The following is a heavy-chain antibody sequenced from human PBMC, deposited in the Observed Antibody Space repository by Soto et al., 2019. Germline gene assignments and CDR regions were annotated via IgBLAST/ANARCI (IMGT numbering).Heavy chain of an antibody. D-gene: IGHD3-10*01. CDR1: GYTGTSYG. Sequence: QVQLVQSGAEGLKPGASVKVSCKASGYTGTSYGISWVRQAPGQGLEWMGWITSFNGNTNYAQKFQGRVTMTTDTSTTTAYMELRGLRSDDTAVYYCARDSLLWFGELVDPWGQGTLVTVYS. CDR3: ARDSLLWFGELVDP. CDR2: ITSFNGNT. V-gene: IGHV1-18*01. J-gene: IGHJ5*02.